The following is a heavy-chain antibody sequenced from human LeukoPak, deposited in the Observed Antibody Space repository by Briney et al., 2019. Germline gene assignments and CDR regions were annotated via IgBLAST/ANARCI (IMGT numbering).Heavy chain of an antibody. CDR3: AKDAWGSYYYDSSGYSNDAFDI. J-gene: IGHJ3*02. V-gene: IGHV3-33*06. CDR2: IWYDGSNK. Sequence: HPGGSLRLSCAASGSTFSSYGMHWVRQAPGKGLEWVAVIWYDGSNKYYADSVKGRFTISRDNSKNTLYLQMNSLRAEDTAVYYCAKDAWGSYYYDSSGYSNDAFDIWGQGTMVTVSS. D-gene: IGHD3-22*01. CDR1: GSTFSSYG.